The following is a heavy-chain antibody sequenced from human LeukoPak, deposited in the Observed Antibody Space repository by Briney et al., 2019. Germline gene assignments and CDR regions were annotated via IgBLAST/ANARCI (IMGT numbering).Heavy chain of an antibody. Sequence: PSETLSLTCAVYGGSFSGYYWSWIRQPPGKGLEWIGEINHSGSTNYNPSLKSRVTISVGTSKNQFSLKLSSVTAADTAVYYCARGSCGGDCYSPANFDYWGQGTLVTVSS. CDR2: INHSGST. J-gene: IGHJ4*02. D-gene: IGHD2-21*02. CDR3: ARGSCGGDCYSPANFDY. CDR1: GGSFSGYY. V-gene: IGHV4-34*01.